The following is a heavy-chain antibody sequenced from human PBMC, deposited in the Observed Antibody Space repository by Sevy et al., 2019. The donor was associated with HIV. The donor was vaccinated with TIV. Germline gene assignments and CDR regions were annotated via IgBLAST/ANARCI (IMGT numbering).Heavy chain of an antibody. CDR3: AREGDLRYFDF. D-gene: IGHD3-10*01. J-gene: IGHJ2*01. V-gene: IGHV3-11*01. CDR2: ISNSGSTI. CDR1: KFTFSDYY. Sequence: GGSLRLSCAASKFTFSDYYMSWIRQAPGKGLEGVSYISNSGSTIYYADSVKGGFTISRDNAQSSMYLQMNRLRAEDTAVYYCAREGDLRYFDFWGRGTLVTVSS.